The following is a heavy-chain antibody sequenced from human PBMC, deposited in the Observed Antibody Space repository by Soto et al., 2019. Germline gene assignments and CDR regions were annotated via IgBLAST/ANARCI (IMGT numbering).Heavy chain of an antibody. CDR2: ISYDGSNK. Sequence: GGSLRLSCAASGFTFSSYAMHWVRQAPGKGLEWVAVISYDGSNKYYADSVKGRFTISRDNSKNTLYPQMNSLRAEDTAVYYCAKEYQQNWFDPWGQGTLVTVSS. D-gene: IGHD2-2*01. CDR1: GFTFSSYA. CDR3: AKEYQQNWFDP. J-gene: IGHJ5*02. V-gene: IGHV3-30-3*02.